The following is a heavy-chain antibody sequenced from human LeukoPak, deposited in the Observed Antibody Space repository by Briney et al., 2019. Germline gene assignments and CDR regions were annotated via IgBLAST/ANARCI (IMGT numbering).Heavy chain of an antibody. J-gene: IGHJ5*02. CDR1: GFTFSSYA. D-gene: IGHD6-13*01. Sequence: GGSLRLSRAASGFTFSSYAMSWVRQAPGKGLEWVSAISGSGGSTYYADSVKGRFTISRDNSKNTLYLQMNSLRAEDTAVYYCAKDPYSSSWYSRDWFDPWGQGTLVTVSS. CDR2: ISGSGGST. V-gene: IGHV3-23*01. CDR3: AKDPYSSSWYSRDWFDP.